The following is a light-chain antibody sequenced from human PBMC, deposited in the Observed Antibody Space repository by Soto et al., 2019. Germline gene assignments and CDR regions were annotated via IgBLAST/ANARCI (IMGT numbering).Light chain of an antibody. V-gene: IGLV2-23*01. CDR2: EGS. Sequence: QSALTQPASVSGSPGQSITISCTGTSSDIGGYNFVSWYQQHPGKVPKVIIYEGSKRPSGVSNRFSGSKSGNTASLTISGLQAEDEADYYCCSYAGSSTWVFGGGTKLTVL. J-gene: IGLJ3*02. CDR3: CSYAGSSTWV. CDR1: SSDIGGYNF.